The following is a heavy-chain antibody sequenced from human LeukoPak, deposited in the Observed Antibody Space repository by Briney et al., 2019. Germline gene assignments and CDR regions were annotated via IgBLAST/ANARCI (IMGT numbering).Heavy chain of an antibody. CDR3: ARALHYGDSHVGWFDP. Sequence: SETLSLTCTVSGGSIINYYWSWIRQPAGKGLEWIGRMHTSGSTNYNPSLKSRVTMSVDTSKKQFSLKLFSVTAADTAVYYCARALHYGDSHVGWFDPWGQGTLVTVSS. CDR2: MHTSGST. CDR1: GGSIINYY. V-gene: IGHV4-4*07. D-gene: IGHD4-17*01. J-gene: IGHJ5*02.